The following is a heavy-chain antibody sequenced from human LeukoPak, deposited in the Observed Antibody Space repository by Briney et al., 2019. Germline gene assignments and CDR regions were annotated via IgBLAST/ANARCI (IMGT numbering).Heavy chain of an antibody. CDR2: ISGSGGST. D-gene: IGHD6-25*01. CDR3: ASARAASYYYYYGMDV. Sequence: PGGSLRLSCAASGFTFSNYAMSWVRQAPGKGLEWVSAISGSGGSTYYADSVKGRFTISRDNSKNTLYLQMNSLRAEDTAVYYCASARAASYYYYYGMDVWGQGTTVTVSS. J-gene: IGHJ6*02. CDR1: GFTFSNYA. V-gene: IGHV3-23*01.